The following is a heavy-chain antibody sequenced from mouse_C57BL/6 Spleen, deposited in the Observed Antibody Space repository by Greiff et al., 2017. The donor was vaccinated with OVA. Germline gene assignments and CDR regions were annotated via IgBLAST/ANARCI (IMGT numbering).Heavy chain of an antibody. CDR3: ARDGSNFSWFAY. J-gene: IGHJ3*01. CDR2: INPSNGGT. Sequence: QVQLQQPGTELVKPGASVKLSCKASGYTFTSYWMTWVKQRPGQGLEWIGNINPSNGGTNYNEKFKSKATLTVDKSSSTAYMQLSSLTSEDSAVYYCARDGSNFSWFAYWGQGTLVTVSA. D-gene: IGHD2-5*01. V-gene: IGHV1-53*01. CDR1: GYTFTSYW.